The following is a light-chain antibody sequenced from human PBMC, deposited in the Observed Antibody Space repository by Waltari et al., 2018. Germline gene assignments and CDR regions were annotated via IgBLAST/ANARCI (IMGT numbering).Light chain of an antibody. CDR2: EVI. V-gene: IGLV2-14*01. Sequence: QSALTQPASVSGSPGQSITISCTGTSSDIGGYNSASWSQHHPGTAPKLLIYEVISRPSGVSDRFSGSKSGKTASLTISGLQAGDEAVYYCSSYTSLTTLVFGGGTKLTVL. CDR1: SSDIGGYNS. CDR3: SSYTSLTTLV. J-gene: IGLJ2*01.